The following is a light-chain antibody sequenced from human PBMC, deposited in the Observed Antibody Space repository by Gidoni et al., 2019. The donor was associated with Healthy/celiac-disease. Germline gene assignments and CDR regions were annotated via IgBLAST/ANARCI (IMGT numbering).Light chain of an antibody. CDR2: GAY. CDR1: QGISSH. J-gene: IGKJ5*01. CDR3: QHLATLIT. Sequence: EIHFTPSPSFLSASVGDRVTITCRASQGISSHIAWYQQKLGEAPKLLIFGAYTLQSGVPSRFSGSGSGTEFTLTISSLQPEDFATYYCQHLATLITFXXXTRLDIK. V-gene: IGKV1-9*01.